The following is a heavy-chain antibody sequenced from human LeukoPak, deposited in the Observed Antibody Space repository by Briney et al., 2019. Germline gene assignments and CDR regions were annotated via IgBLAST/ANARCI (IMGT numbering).Heavy chain of an antibody. J-gene: IGHJ4*02. CDR3: ARDYSGSLDY. CDR2: IYTSGST. V-gene: IGHV4-61*02. D-gene: IGHD1-26*01. Sequence: SQTLSLTCTVSGGSISSGSYYWSWIRQPAGKGLEWIGRIYTSGSTNYNPSLKSRVTISADTSKNQFSLKLSSVTAADTAVYYCARDYSGSLDYWGQGTLVTVSS. CDR1: GGSISSGSYY.